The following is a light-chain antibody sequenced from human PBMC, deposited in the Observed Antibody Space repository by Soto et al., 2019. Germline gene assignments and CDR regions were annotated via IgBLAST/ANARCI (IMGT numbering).Light chain of an antibody. CDR1: QSVSSSN. V-gene: IGKV3-20*01. CDR2: DAS. J-gene: IGKJ4*01. Sequence: EIVLTQSPGTLSLSAGERATLSCRASQSVSSSNLAWYQQKPGQAPRLLIFDASRRAAGAPDRFSGSGSGTDFTLTISRLEPDDFVVYYGQQYGSSPPVTFGGGTKVEIK. CDR3: QQYGSSPPVT.